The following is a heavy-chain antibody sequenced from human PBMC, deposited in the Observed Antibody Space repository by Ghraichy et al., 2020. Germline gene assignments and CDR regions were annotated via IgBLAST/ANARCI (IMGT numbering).Heavy chain of an antibody. CDR2: FDPEDGET. D-gene: IGHD4-11*01. J-gene: IGHJ6*02. V-gene: IGHV1-24*01. CDR1: GYTLTELP. CDR3: ATLPPTVQPRVYGLDG. Sequence: ASVKVSCKVSGYTLTELPLHWVRQAPGKGLEWMGGFDPEDGETLNEQKFQGRVTMTEDTSIDTAYMELSSLISEDTTVYFCATLPPTVQPRVYGLDGWGQGTTGTVAS.